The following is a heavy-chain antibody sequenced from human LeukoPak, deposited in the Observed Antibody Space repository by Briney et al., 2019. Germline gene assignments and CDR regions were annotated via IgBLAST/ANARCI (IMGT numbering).Heavy chain of an antibody. CDR2: ISGSDGST. D-gene: IGHD6-6*01. Sequence: GGSLRLSCAASGFTFSSYAMSWVRQAPGKGLEWVSAISGSDGSTYYADSVKGRFTISRDNSKNTLYLQMNSLRAEDTAVYYCAKDPDSSSSRNWFDPWGQGTLVTVSS. V-gene: IGHV3-23*01. CDR1: GFTFSSYA. J-gene: IGHJ5*02. CDR3: AKDPDSSSSRNWFDP.